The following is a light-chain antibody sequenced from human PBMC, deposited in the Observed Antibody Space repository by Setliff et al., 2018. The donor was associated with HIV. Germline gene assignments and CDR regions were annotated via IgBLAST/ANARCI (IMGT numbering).Light chain of an antibody. V-gene: IGLV2-14*03. CDR3: SSFTTTTTYV. Sequence: QSALTQPASVSGSPGQSITISCTGTSSDVGNYNYVSWYQQHPGIAPKLMIYDVTNRPSGVSNRFSGSKSVNTASLTISGLQAEDEADYYCSSFTTTTTYVFGTGTKVTVL. J-gene: IGLJ1*01. CDR1: SSDVGNYNY. CDR2: DVT.